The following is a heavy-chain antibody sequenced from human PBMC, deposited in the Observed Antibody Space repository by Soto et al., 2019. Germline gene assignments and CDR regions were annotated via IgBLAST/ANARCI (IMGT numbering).Heavy chain of an antibody. CDR2: ISYDGSNK. V-gene: IGHV3-30*18. D-gene: IGHD2-2*02. CDR3: ANAGQLLYSRPPDY. J-gene: IGHJ4*02. CDR1: GFTFSSYG. Sequence: PGGSLRLSCAASGFTFSSYGMHWVRQAPGKGLEWVAVISYDGSNKYYADSVKGRFTISRDNSKNTLYLQMNSLRAEDTAVYYCANAGQLLYSRPPDYWGQGTLVTVSS.